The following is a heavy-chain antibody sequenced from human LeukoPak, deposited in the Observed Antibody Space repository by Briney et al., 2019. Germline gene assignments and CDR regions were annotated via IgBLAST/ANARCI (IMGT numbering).Heavy chain of an antibody. J-gene: IGHJ4*02. Sequence: PGGSLRLSCTASGFTFSDYWMTWVRQAPGKGPEWVANIKQDGSQRDYVDSVRGRFTISRDNAKNLLFLKMNGLRAEDTAVYYCARRGGSSSRRSPIDYWGQGTLVTVSS. CDR3: ARRGGSSSRRSPIDY. V-gene: IGHV3-7*01. CDR2: IKQDGSQR. CDR1: GFTFSDYW. D-gene: IGHD6-6*01.